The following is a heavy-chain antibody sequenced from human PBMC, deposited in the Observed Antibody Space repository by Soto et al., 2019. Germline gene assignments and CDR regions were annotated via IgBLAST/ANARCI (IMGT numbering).Heavy chain of an antibody. D-gene: IGHD5-12*01. J-gene: IGHJ4*02. V-gene: IGHV4-31*03. CDR2: IYDSGST. Sequence: TLSLTCTVSGGSISSGGYYWSWIRQHPGKGLEWIGYIYDSGSTYYNPSLKSRLIMSLDTSKNQFSLKLNSVIAADTAVYYCARGGRWLTIRGYCDYWGQGTLVTVSS. CDR1: GGSISSGGYY. CDR3: ARGGRWLTIRGYCDY.